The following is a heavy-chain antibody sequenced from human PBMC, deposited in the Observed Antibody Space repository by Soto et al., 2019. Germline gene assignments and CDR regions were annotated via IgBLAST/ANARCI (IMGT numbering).Heavy chain of an antibody. CDR1: GFTFDNYA. CDR2: ISWNSATI. D-gene: IGHD2-15*01. V-gene: IGHV3-9*01. CDR3: AKGDCSGGSCYSGY. Sequence: EVQLVESGGGLVQPGGSLRLSCAASGFTFDNYAIHWVRQAPGKGLEWVSGISWNSATIGYADSVKGRFTISRDNAKSSLYLQMNSLRAEDTALYYCAKGDCSGGSCYSGYWGQGTLVTVSS. J-gene: IGHJ4*02.